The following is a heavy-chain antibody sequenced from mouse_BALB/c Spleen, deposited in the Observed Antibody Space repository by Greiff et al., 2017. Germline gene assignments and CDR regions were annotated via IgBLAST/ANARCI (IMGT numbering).Heavy chain of an antibody. J-gene: IGHJ2*01. Sequence: VQLQQSGAELVKPGASVKLSCKASGYTFTSYYMYWVKQRPGQGLEWIGEINPSNGGTNFNEKFKSKATLTVDKSSSTAYMQLSSPTSEDSAVYYCTRGATVVATDYWGQGTTLTVSS. CDR2: INPSNGGT. V-gene: IGHV1S81*02. CDR3: TRGATVVATDY. CDR1: GYTFTSYY. D-gene: IGHD1-1*01.